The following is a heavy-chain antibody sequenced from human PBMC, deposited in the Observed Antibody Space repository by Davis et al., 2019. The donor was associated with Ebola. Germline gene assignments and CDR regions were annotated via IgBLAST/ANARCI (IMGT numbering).Heavy chain of an antibody. CDR2: INHSGSI. J-gene: IGHJ4*02. D-gene: IGHD2-2*01. V-gene: IGHV4-34*01. CDR3: ARGLSGSPPPAAIFDY. Sequence: SETLSLTCAVYGGSFSGYYWSWIRQPPGKGLEWIGQINHSGSISHNPSLKSRVTISVDTSKNQFSLKLTSVTAADTAVYFCARGLSGSPPPAAIFDYWGQGTLVTVSS. CDR1: GGSFSGYY.